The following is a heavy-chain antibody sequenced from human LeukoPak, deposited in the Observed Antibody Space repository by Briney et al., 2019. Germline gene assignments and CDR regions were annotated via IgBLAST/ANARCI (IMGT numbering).Heavy chain of an antibody. Sequence: GASVKVSCKASGYTFTSYGISWVRQAPGQGLEWMGWINTNTGNPTYAQGFTGRFVFSLDTSVSTAYLQISSLKAEDTAVYYCASAPWGSGYYHYYYYMDVWGKGTTVTV. J-gene: IGHJ6*03. CDR2: INTNTGNP. CDR3: ASAPWGSGYYHYYYYMDV. V-gene: IGHV7-4-1*02. D-gene: IGHD7-27*01. CDR1: GYTFTSYG.